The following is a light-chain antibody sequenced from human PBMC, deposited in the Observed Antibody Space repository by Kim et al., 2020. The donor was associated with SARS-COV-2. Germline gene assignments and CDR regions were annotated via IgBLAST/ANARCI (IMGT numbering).Light chain of an antibody. CDR2: SIN. J-gene: IGLJ3*02. CDR3: NSRNSSSSHL. Sequence: VALGQTVRITSQGDSLRSYYTSWYQQKPGQAPVLVIYSINTRPSGVPNRFSGSSSGNTASLTITGAQAEDEADYYCNSRNSSSSHLFGGGTQLTVL. CDR1: SLRSYY. V-gene: IGLV3-19*01.